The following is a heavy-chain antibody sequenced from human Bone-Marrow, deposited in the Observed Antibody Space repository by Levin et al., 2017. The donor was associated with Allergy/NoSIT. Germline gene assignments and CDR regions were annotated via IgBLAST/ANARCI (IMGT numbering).Heavy chain of an antibody. CDR2: IFNSGST. CDR3: ARASLFESGTYTLGGFDP. Sequence: SCTVSGGSISSDDYYWSWIRQPPGKGLEWIGYIFNSGSTFYNSSLKSRVDISADVSKNQFFLRLNSGTAADTAVYYCARASLFESGTYTLGGFDPWGQGILVTVSS. V-gene: IGHV4-30-4*01. J-gene: IGHJ5*02. CDR1: GGSISSDDYY. D-gene: IGHD3-10*01.